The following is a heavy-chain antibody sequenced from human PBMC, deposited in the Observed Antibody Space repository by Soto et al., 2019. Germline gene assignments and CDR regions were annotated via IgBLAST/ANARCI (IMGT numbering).Heavy chain of an antibody. Sequence: QVQLEQSGAEVKKPGSSVKVSCKASGGTFSTSAISWVRQAPGQGLERMGGIMPIFRTPDYAQKFQGRVNITADESTSTAYMELSGLTSDDTAVYYCARAKVRQQLGWNYYYVLDVWGQGTTVTVSS. CDR3: ARAKVRQQLGWNYYYVLDV. D-gene: IGHD6-19*01. V-gene: IGHV1-69*13. CDR1: GGTFSTSA. CDR2: IMPIFRTP. J-gene: IGHJ6*02.